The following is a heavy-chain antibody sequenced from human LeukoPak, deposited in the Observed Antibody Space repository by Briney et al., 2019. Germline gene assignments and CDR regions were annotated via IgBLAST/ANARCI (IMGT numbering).Heavy chain of an antibody. D-gene: IGHD2-2*02. Sequence: GESPKISCKGSGYSFTNYSIGWVRQMPGKGLEWMGIIYPGDSDTRYSPSLQGQVTISADKSISTAYLQWSSLKASDTGMYYCARQDTVSHHLLYEYYFDYWGQGTLVTVSS. CDR2: IYPGDSDT. CDR1: GYSFTNYS. V-gene: IGHV5-51*01. J-gene: IGHJ4*02. CDR3: ARQDTVSHHLLYEYYFDY.